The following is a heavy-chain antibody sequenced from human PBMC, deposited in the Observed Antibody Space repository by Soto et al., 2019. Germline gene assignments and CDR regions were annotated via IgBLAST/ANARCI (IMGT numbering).Heavy chain of an antibody. CDR3: ANAGSSSGWSGSWVDY. Sequence: EVQLLESGGGLVQPGRSLRLSCAASGFTFSSYAMNWVRQAPGKGREWVSAMSGPGGSTYYADSVKGRFTISRDNSKTTRYLQMNRLRVGDTAMVDCANAGSSSGWSGSWVDYWGQGTLVTVSS. J-gene: IGHJ4*02. CDR2: MSGPGGST. D-gene: IGHD6-19*01. CDR1: GFTFSSYA. V-gene: IGHV3-23*01.